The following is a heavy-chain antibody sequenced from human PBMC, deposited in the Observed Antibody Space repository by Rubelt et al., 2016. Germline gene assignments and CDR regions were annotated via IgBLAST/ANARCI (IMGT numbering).Heavy chain of an antibody. CDR2: IYHSGST. CDR1: GYSISSGYY. J-gene: IGHJ5*02. CDR3: ARTYDSSGYYLWWFDP. D-gene: IGHD3-22*01. Sequence: QVQLQESGPGLVKPSETLSLTCTVSGYSISSGYYWGWIRQPPGKGLEWIGSIYHSGSTYYNPSLMSRVTISVDTSKNQFSLKLSSVTGADTAVYYCARTYDSSGYYLWWFDPWGQGTLVTVSS. V-gene: IGHV4-38-2*02.